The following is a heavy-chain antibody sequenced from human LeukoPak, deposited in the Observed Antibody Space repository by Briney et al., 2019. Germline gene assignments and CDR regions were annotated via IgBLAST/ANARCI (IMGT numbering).Heavy chain of an antibody. CDR1: GFTFSSYS. D-gene: IGHD5-12*01. V-gene: IGHV3-48*01. J-gene: IGHJ4*02. Sequence: GGSLRLSCAASGFTFSSYSMNWVRQAPGKGLEWVSYISSGSSTIYYADSVKGRFTISRDNAKNSLYLQMNSLRAEDTAVYYCARDGSLWGQGTLVTVSS. CDR2: ISSGSSTI. CDR3: ARDGSL.